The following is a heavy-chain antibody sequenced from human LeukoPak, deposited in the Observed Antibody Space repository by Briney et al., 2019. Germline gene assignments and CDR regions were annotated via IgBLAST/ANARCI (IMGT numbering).Heavy chain of an antibody. CDR2: ISGNGGST. V-gene: IGHV3-64*01. D-gene: IGHD3-9*01. CDR1: GFTFSSYA. Sequence: GGSLRLSCAASGFTFSSYAMHWVRQAPGKGLEYVSAISGNGGSTYYANSVKGRFTISRDNSKNTLYLQMGSLRAEDMAVYYCARDKDDILTGYYDLWGQGTLVTVSS. CDR3: ARDKDDILTGYYDL. J-gene: IGHJ4*02.